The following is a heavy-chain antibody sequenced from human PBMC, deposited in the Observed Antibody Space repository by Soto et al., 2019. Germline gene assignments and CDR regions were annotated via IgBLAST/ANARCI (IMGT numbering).Heavy chain of an antibody. Sequence: QVQLVQSGAEVKGPGTSVTLSCQTSGYTFAHYYIHWVRQAPGQGLEYMGIIDPRTGTSATSTSPQSVQGIISITGDASTSTVYMELSNLRSDDTATYYSARLSRITIIVAWVRATLFTVSS. J-gene: IGHJ4*02. V-gene: IGHV1-46*04. CDR1: GYTFAHYY. CDR2: IDPRTGTSATS. CDR3: ARLSRITIIVA. D-gene: IGHD3-10*01.